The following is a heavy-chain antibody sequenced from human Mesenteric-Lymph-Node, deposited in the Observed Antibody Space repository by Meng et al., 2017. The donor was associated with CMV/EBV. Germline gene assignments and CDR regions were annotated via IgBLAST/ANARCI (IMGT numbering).Heavy chain of an antibody. CDR3: ARGSSYDILTGYFDY. CDR1: GGSFSGYY. Sequence: QGQLHQWGAGLLKPSETLSVTGAVYGGSFSGYYWNWIRQSPEKGLEWIGEINHSGSTTYNPSFTSRIIISVDTSTNQIPLNMSSVTAADTAVYYCARGSSYDILTGYFDYWGQGALVTVSS. J-gene: IGHJ4*02. D-gene: IGHD3-9*01. V-gene: IGHV4-34*01. CDR2: INHSGST.